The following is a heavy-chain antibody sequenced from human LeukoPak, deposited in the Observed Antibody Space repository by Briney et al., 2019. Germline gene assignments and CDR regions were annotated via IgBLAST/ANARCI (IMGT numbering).Heavy chain of an antibody. D-gene: IGHD3-10*01. V-gene: IGHV4-59*01. Sequence: PSETLSPTCTVSGGSISSYYWSWIRQPPGKGLEWMGYIYYDGSTNYNPSLKSRVTISVDTSKNQFSLRLTSVTAADTAVYYCARVGSGSGSYSGAFDIWGQGTMVTVSS. CDR3: ARVGSGSGSYSGAFDI. CDR1: GGSISSYY. J-gene: IGHJ3*02. CDR2: IYYDGST.